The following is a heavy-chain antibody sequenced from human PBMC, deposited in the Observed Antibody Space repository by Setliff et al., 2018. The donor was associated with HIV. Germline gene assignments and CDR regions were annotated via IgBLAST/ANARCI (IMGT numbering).Heavy chain of an antibody. J-gene: IGHJ5*02. CDR1: GYTFSDYD. CDR3: VRGYRSAWNSWFDA. D-gene: IGHD6-19*01. V-gene: IGHV1-18*01. CDR2: ISGYSGHT. Sequence: GASVKVSCKASGYTFSDYDVAWVRQAPGQGLEWMGWISGYSGHTSYAQKIQGRVTMTTDTSTSTVYMDLSSLRADDTAVYYCVRGYRSAWNSWFDAWGQGTRVTVSS.